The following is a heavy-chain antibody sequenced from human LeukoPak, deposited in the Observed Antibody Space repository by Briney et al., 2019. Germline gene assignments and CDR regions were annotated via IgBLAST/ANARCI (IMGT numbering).Heavy chain of an antibody. J-gene: IGHJ4*02. D-gene: IGHD3-22*01. CDR1: GYTFTSYG. CDR3: ARSLYDSSGYLSWGFDY. V-gene: IGHV1-18*01. Sequence: ASVKVSCKASGYTFTSYGISWVRQAPGQGLEWMGWISAYNGNTNYAQKPQGRVTMTTDTSTSTAYMELRSLRSDDTAVYYCARSLYDSSGYLSWGFDYWGQGTLVTVSS. CDR2: ISAYNGNT.